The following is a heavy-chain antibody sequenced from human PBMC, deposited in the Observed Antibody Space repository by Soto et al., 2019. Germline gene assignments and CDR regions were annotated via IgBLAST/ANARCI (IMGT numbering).Heavy chain of an antibody. CDR3: ARHKDTSSRYLLPDY. J-gene: IGHJ4*02. D-gene: IGHD6-13*01. CDR1: GGSISSRSYY. CDR2: IYYSGTT. Sequence: SETLSLTCTVSGGSISSRSYYWGWIRQPPGKGLEGIGSIYYSGTTYYNPSIKSRVTISVDTSKNQFSLKVSSVTATDTAVYYCARHKDTSSRYLLPDYWGQGTLVTVSS. V-gene: IGHV4-39*01.